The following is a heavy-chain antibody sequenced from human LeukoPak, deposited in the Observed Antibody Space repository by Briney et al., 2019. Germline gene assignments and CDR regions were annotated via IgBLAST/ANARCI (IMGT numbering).Heavy chain of an antibody. J-gene: IGHJ4*02. CDR3: ARGRYYYGSGSYYNPWYFDY. CDR2: INHSGST. V-gene: IGHV4-34*01. Sequence: PGGSLRLSCAASGFTFSSYSMSWVRQAPGKGLEWIGEINHSGSTNYNPSLKSRVTISVDTSKNQFSLKLSSVTAADTAVYYCARGRYYYGSGSYYNPWYFDYWGQGTLVTVSS. D-gene: IGHD3-10*01. CDR1: GFTFSSYS.